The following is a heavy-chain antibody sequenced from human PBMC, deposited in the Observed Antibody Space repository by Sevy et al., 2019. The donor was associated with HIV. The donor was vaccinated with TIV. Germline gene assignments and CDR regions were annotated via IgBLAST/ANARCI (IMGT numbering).Heavy chain of an antibody. D-gene: IGHD1-26*01. V-gene: IGHV1-8*01. Sequence: ASVKVSCRASGYTLTTYDINWVRQAPGQGLEWMGWMNPNNGNKGFAQKFQGRLTMTRNTSISTAYMELSSLTSDDTAVYYCARGFDGWDTSPGVLDVWGQGTTVTVSS. CDR2: MNPNNGNK. CDR3: ARGFDGWDTSPGVLDV. CDR1: GYTLTTYD. J-gene: IGHJ6*02.